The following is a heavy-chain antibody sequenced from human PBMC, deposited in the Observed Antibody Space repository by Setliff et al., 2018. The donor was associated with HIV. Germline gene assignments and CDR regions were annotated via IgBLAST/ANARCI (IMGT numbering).Heavy chain of an antibody. Sequence: PGESLKISCKASGYNFTNYWIGWVRQMPGKGLEWMGIIFPDDSDTRYSSPFQGQVTISADKSISTAYLQWSSLKASDTAMYYCARRTQVHYGMDVWGQGTTVTVSS. CDR3: ARRTQVHYGMDV. J-gene: IGHJ6*02. CDR1: GYNFTNYW. CDR2: IFPDDSDT. V-gene: IGHV5-51*01.